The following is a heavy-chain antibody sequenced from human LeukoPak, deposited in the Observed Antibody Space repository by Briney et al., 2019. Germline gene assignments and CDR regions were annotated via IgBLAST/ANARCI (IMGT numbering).Heavy chain of an antibody. J-gene: IGHJ4*02. Sequence: PSETLSLTCTVSGYSISSGYYWGWIRQPPGKGLEWIGSIYHSGSTYYNPSLKSRVTISVDTSKNQFSLKLSSVTAADTAVYYCARDRSYCSGGSCSYYFDYWGQGTLVTVSS. CDR2: IYHSGST. CDR3: ARDRSYCSGGSCSYYFDY. CDR1: GYSISSGYY. D-gene: IGHD2-15*01. V-gene: IGHV4-38-2*02.